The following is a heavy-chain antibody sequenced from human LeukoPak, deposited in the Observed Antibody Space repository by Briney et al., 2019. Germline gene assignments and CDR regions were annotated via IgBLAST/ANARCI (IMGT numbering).Heavy chain of an antibody. Sequence: GRSLSLSSAASGFTFRDFDMSWVRQAPGQGLDWVSYIRGTSNNIHYADSVKGRFTISRDNPKNSLYLQINSLRAEDTAVYYCARHRIDSSGFYADFDFWGQGTLVTVSS. J-gene: IGHJ4*02. V-gene: IGHV3-11*01. CDR2: IRGTSNNI. D-gene: IGHD3-22*01. CDR3: ARHRIDSSGFYADFDF. CDR1: GFTFRDFD.